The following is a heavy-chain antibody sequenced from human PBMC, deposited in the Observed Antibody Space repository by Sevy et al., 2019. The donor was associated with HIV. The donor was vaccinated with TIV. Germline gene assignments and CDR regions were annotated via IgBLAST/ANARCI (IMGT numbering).Heavy chain of an antibody. CDR1: GFTFDDYA. J-gene: IGHJ3*02. D-gene: IGHD3-22*01. CDR3: AKAPSGSHAFDI. V-gene: IGHV3-43D*04. CDR2: ISWDGGST. Sequence: GGSLRLSCAASGFTFDDYAMHWVRQAPGKGLEWVSLISWDGGSTYYADSVKGRFTISRDNSKNSLYLQMKSLRAEDTALYYCAKAPSGSHAFDIWGQGTMVTVSS.